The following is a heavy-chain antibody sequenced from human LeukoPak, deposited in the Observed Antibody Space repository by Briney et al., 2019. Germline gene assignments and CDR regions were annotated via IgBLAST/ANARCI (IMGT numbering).Heavy chain of an antibody. Sequence: GGSLRLSCAASGFTFSSYGMHWVRQAPGKGLEWVAFIRYDGSNKYYADSVKGRFTISRDNSKNTLYLQMNSLRADDTAVYYCAKVTRPDTYYDILTGYYALLGFDYWGQGTLVTVSS. CDR1: GFTFSSYG. CDR3: AKVTRPDTYYDILTGYYALLGFDY. D-gene: IGHD3-9*01. V-gene: IGHV3-30*02. J-gene: IGHJ4*02. CDR2: IRYDGSNK.